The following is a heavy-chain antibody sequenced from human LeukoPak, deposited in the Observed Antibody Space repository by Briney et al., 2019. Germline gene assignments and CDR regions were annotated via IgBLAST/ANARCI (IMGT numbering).Heavy chain of an antibody. Sequence: GASVKVSCKASGYTFTSYGISWVRQAPGQGLEWMGWISAYNGNTNYAQKLQGRVTMTTDTSTSTAYMELRSLRSDDTAVYCCARDRPLGYGSGSYYYYYMDVWGKGTTVTVSS. D-gene: IGHD3-10*01. CDR1: GYTFTSYG. V-gene: IGHV1-18*01. CDR2: ISAYNGNT. J-gene: IGHJ6*03. CDR3: ARDRPLGYGSGSYYYYYMDV.